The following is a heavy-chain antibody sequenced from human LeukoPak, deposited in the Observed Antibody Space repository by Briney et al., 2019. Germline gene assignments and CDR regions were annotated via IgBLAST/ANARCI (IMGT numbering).Heavy chain of an antibody. D-gene: IGHD1-26*01. CDR3: ARGALRLFDY. CDR2: ISSSGSTI. J-gene: IGHJ4*02. V-gene: IGHV3-48*03. Sequence: GGSLRLSCAVSGFTFSSYEMNWVRQAPGKGLEWVSYISSSGSTIYYADSVKGRFTISRDSAKNSLYLQMNSLKAEDTAVYYCARGALRLFDYWGQGTLVTVSS. CDR1: GFTFSSYE.